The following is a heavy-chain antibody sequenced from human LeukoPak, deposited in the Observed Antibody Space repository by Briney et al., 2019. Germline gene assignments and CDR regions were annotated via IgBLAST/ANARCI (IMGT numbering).Heavy chain of an antibody. V-gene: IGHV3-48*01. CDR1: GFTFSSYS. D-gene: IGHD6-13*01. CDR2: ISSSSSTI. J-gene: IGHJ4*02. Sequence: PGGSLRLSCAASGFTFSSYSMNWVRQAPGKGLEWVSYISSSSSTIYYADSVKGRFTISRDNAKNSLYLQMNSLRAEDTAVYYCARPPTGLIAAAGIVYWGQGTLVTVSS. CDR3: ARPPTGLIAAAGIVY.